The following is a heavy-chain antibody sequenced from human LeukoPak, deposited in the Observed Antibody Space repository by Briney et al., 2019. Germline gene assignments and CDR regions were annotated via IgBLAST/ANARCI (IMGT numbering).Heavy chain of an antibody. V-gene: IGHV1-2*02. CDR2: MNPNSGVT. CDR3: TRGAGTSWFDY. D-gene: IGHD2-2*01. J-gene: IGHJ4*02. Sequence: ASVKVSCKPSGYTFTVNYLYWVRQAPGQGLEWVGWMNPNSGVTVYAQNFQGRVTMTRDTSISTAYMELSSLTSDDTAVYYCTRGAGTSWFDYWGQGSLVTVSS. CDR1: GYTFTVNY.